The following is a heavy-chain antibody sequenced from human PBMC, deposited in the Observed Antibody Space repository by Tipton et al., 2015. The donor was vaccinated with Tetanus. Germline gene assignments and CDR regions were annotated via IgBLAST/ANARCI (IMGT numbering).Heavy chain of an antibody. J-gene: IGHJ3*02. Sequence: TLSLTCTVSGDSVRSGSYYWSWIRQPPGKGLEWIGYTHHSGNTNYNPSLSGRVTTSVDTSKNQFSLKMSSVTAADTAVYYCARWGDASGSTNLYAFDIWGQGTMVSVSS. V-gene: IGHV4-61*01. CDR2: THHSGNT. D-gene: IGHD3-10*01. CDR1: GDSVRSGSYY. CDR3: ARWGDASGSTNLYAFDI.